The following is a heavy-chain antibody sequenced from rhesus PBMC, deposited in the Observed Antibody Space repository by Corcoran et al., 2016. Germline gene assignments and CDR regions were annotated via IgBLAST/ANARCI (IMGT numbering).Heavy chain of an antibody. CDR2: IYWDDDE. Sequence: QVTLKESGPALVKPTQTPTLTCPFSGFSLIPRGMAVGWIRQPPGKALEWLALIYWDDDERYSASLKSRLTISMDTSKNQVVLRMTNMDPMDTATYYCARESPTDSYFDSWGQGVLVTVSS. CDR1: GFSLIPRGMA. CDR3: ARESPTDSYFDS. J-gene: IGHJ4*01. D-gene: IGHD2-33*01. V-gene: IGHV2-152*01.